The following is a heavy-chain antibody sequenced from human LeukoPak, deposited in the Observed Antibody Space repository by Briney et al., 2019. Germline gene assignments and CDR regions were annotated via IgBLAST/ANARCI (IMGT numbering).Heavy chain of an antibody. CDR3: ARGHATNFGQNAFDF. J-gene: IGHJ3*01. CDR1: GFTLSYYW. V-gene: IGHV3-7*01. D-gene: IGHD3-3*01. Sequence: GGSPRLSCAASGFTLSYYWMSWVRQAPGKGLEWVANIKQDGSEKYFVDSVKGRFTISRDNAKNSLYLQMNSLRVEDTAVYYCARGHATNFGQNAFDFWGQGTMVTVSS. CDR2: IKQDGSEK.